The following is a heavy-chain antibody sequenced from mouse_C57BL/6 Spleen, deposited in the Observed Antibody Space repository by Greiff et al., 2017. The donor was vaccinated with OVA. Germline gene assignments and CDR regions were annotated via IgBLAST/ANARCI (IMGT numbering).Heavy chain of an antibody. CDR2: INPNNGGT. J-gene: IGHJ2*01. CDR1: GYTFTDYY. V-gene: IGHV1-26*01. Sequence: EVQLQQSGPELVKPGASVKISCKASGYTFTDYYMNWVKQSHGKSLEWIGDINPNNGGTSYNQKFKGKATLTVDKSSSTAYMELRSLTSEDSAVYYCASTTVVAHFDYWGQGTTLTVSS. CDR3: ASTTVVAHFDY. D-gene: IGHD1-1*01.